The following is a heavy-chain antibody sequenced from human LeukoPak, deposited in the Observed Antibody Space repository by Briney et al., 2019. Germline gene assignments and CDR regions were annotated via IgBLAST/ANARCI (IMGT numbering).Heavy chain of an antibody. D-gene: IGHD2-2*02. Sequence: PGGSLRLSCAASGFTFSSYSMNWVRQAPGKGLEWVSSISSSSSYIYYADSVKGRFTISRDNAKNSLYLQMNSLRAEDTAVYYCAKESTLCSSTSCYTGVDYWGQGTLVTVSS. J-gene: IGHJ4*02. CDR3: AKESTLCSSTSCYTGVDY. CDR2: ISSSSSYI. CDR1: GFTFSSYS. V-gene: IGHV3-21*04.